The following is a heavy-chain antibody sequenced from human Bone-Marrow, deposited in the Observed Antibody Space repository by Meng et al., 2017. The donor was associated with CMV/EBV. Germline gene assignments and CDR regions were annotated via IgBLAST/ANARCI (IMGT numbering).Heavy chain of an antibody. CDR1: GGSFSGYY. CDR3: ARGGQLVLGGNYFDY. V-gene: IGHV4-34*01. CDR2: INHSGST. D-gene: IGHD6-13*01. J-gene: IGHJ4*02. Sequence: SEPLSLTCAVYGGSFSGYYWSWIRQPPGKGLEWIGEINHSGSTNYNPSLKSRVTISVDTSKNQYSLKLSSVTAADTAVYYCARGGQLVLGGNYFDYWGQGTLVTVSS.